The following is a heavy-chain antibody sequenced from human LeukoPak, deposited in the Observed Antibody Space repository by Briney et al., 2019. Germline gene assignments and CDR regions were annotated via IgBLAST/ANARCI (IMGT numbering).Heavy chain of an antibody. J-gene: IGHJ4*02. CDR2: ISSSSSYI. V-gene: IGHV3-21*01. CDR3: ARADSSSSGRDY. D-gene: IGHD6-6*01. Sequence: GGSLRLSCAPSGFTFSSYSMNWVRQAPGKGLEWVSSISSSSSYIYYADSVKGRFTISRDNAKNSLYLQMNSLRAEDTAVYYCARADSSSSGRDYWGQGTLVTVSS. CDR1: GFTFSSYS.